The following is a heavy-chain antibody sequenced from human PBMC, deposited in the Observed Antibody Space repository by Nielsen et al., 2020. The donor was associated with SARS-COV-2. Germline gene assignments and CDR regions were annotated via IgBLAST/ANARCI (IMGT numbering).Heavy chain of an antibody. Sequence: SLKISCAASGFTFDDYAMHWVRQAPGKGLEWVSGISWNSGSIGYVDSVKGRFTISRDNAKNSLYLQMNSLRAEDTALYYCAKEGLDYYGSGSARWFDPWGQGTLVTVSS. CDR1: GFTFDDYA. CDR3: AKEGLDYYGSGSARWFDP. CDR2: ISWNSGSI. D-gene: IGHD3-10*01. J-gene: IGHJ5*02. V-gene: IGHV3-9*01.